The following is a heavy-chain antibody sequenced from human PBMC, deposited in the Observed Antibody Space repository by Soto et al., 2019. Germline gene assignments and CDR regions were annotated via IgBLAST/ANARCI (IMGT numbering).Heavy chain of an antibody. V-gene: IGHV3-53*04. CDR1: GFTVSSNY. J-gene: IGHJ3*02. D-gene: IGHD3-16*01. Sequence: GGSLRLSCAASGFTVSSNYMSWVRQAPGKGLEWVSVIYSGGTTYYADSVRGRFTISRHNSENTLYLQMNSLRAEDTAVYFCAWGGFLSSAFDIWGQGTMVTVSS. CDR3: AWGGFLSSAFDI. CDR2: IYSGGTT.